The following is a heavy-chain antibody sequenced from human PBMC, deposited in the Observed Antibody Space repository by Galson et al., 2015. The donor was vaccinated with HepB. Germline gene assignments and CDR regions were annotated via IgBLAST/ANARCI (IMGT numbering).Heavy chain of an antibody. V-gene: IGHV3-21*01. Sequence: SLRLSCAASGFTFSSYSMNWVRQAPGKGLEWVSSISSSSSYIYYADSVKGRFTISRDNAKNSLYLQMNSLRAEDTAVYFCARDGLGSSSAYHYHYMDVWGKGTTVTVSS. J-gene: IGHJ6*03. CDR2: ISSSSSYI. CDR1: GFTFSSYS. D-gene: IGHD6-6*01. CDR3: ARDGLGSSSAYHYHYMDV.